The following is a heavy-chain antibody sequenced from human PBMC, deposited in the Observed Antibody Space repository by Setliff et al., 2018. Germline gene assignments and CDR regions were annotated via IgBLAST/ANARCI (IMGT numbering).Heavy chain of an antibody. CDR1: GYSFTSYS. V-gene: IGHV5-51*01. CDR3: ARLGAPASHDAFDI. Sequence: GESLKISCKASGYSFTSYSIGWVRQMPGKGLEWMGIIYAGDSATRYSPSFQGQVTISADKSISTVYLQWSSLKASDTAMYYCARLGAPASHDAFDIWGQGTMVTVSS. J-gene: IGHJ3*02. D-gene: IGHD6-25*01. CDR2: IYAGDSAT.